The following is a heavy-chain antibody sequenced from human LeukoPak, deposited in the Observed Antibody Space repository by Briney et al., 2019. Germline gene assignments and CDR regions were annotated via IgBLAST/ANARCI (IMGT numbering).Heavy chain of an antibody. Sequence: GGSLRLSCAASGFTFSSYEMNWVRQAPGKGLEWVSYISSSGSTIYYADSVKGRFTISRDNAKNSLYLKMNSLRAEDTAVYYCARELLWFGESQFDPWGQGTLVTVCS. J-gene: IGHJ5*02. CDR1: GFTFSSYE. CDR2: ISSSGSTI. CDR3: ARELLWFGESQFDP. V-gene: IGHV3-48*03. D-gene: IGHD3-10*01.